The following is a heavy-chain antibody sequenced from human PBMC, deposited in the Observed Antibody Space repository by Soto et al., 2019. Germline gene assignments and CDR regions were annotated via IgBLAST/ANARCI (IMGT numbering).Heavy chain of an antibody. CDR3: ATSNGFDP. J-gene: IGHJ5*02. CDR1: GGSISSRGYY. Sequence: QLQLQESGPGLVKPSETLSLTCTVSGGSISSRGYYWGWIRQPPGKGLEWIGTIYYSGSTYYNPSLKSRVTMSVHTSKNQFSLKLSSGTAADAAVYYCATSNGFDPWGQGTLVTVSS. V-gene: IGHV4-39*01. CDR2: IYYSGST.